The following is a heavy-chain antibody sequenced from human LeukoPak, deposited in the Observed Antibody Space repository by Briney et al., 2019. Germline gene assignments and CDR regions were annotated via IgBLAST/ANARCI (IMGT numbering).Heavy chain of an antibody. CDR2: INHSGST. V-gene: IGHV4-34*01. CDR1: GGSFSGYY. J-gene: IGHJ4*02. Sequence: SETLSLTCAVYGGSFSGYYWSWIRQPPGKGLEWIGEINHSGSTNYNPSLKSRVTILVDTSKNQFSLKLSSVTAADTAVYYCARVGQVVIRRGYFDYWGQGTLVTVSS. CDR3: ARVGQVVIRRGYFDY. D-gene: IGHD3-22*01.